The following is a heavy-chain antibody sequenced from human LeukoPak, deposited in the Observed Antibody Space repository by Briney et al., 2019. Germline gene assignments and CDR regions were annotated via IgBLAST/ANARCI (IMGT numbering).Heavy chain of an antibody. V-gene: IGHV3-30*18. CDR3: AKDPGSGWYFPY. CDR1: GFTFSSYG. D-gene: IGHD6-19*01. CDR2: IPYDGSNK. Sequence: GRYLRLSCAASGFTFSSYGMHWVRQAPGKGLEWVAVIPYDGSNKYYADSVKGRFTISRDNSKNTLYLQMNSLRAEDTAVYYCAKDPGSGWYFPYWGQGTLVTVSS. J-gene: IGHJ4*02.